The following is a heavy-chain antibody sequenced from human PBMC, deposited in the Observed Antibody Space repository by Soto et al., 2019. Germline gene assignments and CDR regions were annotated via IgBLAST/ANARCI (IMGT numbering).Heavy chain of an antibody. Sequence: SVKVSCKASGGTFSSYAISWVRQAPGQGLEWMGGIIPIFGTANYAQKFQGRVTTTADKSTSTAYMELSSLRSEDTAVYYCARDKSIAARPASTDYYYGMDVWGQGTTVTVSS. V-gene: IGHV1-69*06. CDR1: GGTFSSYA. CDR3: ARDKSIAARPASTDYYYGMDV. J-gene: IGHJ6*02. D-gene: IGHD6-6*01. CDR2: IIPIFGTA.